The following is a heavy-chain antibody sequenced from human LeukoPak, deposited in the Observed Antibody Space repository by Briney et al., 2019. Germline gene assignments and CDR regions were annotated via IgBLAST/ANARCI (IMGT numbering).Heavy chain of an antibody. CDR2: MNPNSGNT. V-gene: IGHV1-8*01. Sequence: GASVKVSCKASGYTFTSYDINWVRQATGQGLEWMGWMNPNSGNTGYAQKFQGRVTMTRNTSISTAYMELSSLRSEDTAVYYCANGKSESSSGWPRGTFWGQGTLVTVSS. CDR3: ANGKSESSSGWPRGTF. CDR1: GYTFTSYD. J-gene: IGHJ4*02. D-gene: IGHD6-19*01.